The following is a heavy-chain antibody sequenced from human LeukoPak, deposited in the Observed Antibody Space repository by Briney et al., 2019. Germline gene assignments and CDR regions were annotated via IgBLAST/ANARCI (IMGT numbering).Heavy chain of an antibody. D-gene: IGHD3-3*01. CDR3: AKTSRRDSTYDSPFDY. CDR1: GFTFSTYE. CDR2: VRGSGTAT. Sequence: PTGGSLRLSCTASGFTFSTYEMNWVRQAPGKGLEWVSAVRGSGTATYYADSVKGRFTISRDNSDNTLYLQMNSLRAEDTAIYYCAKTSRRDSTYDSPFDYWGQGTVVTVSS. V-gene: IGHV3-23*01. J-gene: IGHJ4*02.